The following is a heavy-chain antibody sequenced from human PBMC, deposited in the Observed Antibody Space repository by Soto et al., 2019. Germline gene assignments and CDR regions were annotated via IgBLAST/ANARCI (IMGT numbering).Heavy chain of an antibody. D-gene: IGHD2-21*01. CDR2: ILYDGSKE. V-gene: IGHV3-30*18. CDR1: GFSFNTYV. J-gene: IGHJ4*02. CDR3: AKGLALMADH. Sequence: PGGSLRLSCTDSGFSFNTYVMDWVRQAPGKGLEWVARILYDGSKEYYADPVKGRFTTSRDNSKNTLYLQMDRLRVEDTAVYFCAKGLALMADHWGQGTPVTVSS.